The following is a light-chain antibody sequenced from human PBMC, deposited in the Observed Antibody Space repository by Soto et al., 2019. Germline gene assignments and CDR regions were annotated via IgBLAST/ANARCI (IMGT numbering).Light chain of an antibody. J-gene: IGKJ1*01. CDR1: QSVSNNY. CDR3: QQYAASPRT. Sequence: EVVLTQSPGTLSLSPRERATLPCRASQSVSNNYLAWYQHKPGQAPRLLIYGASNRAPGIPDRFSGSGSGPDFTLTISRLEPEDLAVYYCQQYAASPRTFGQGTLVEVK. V-gene: IGKV3-20*01. CDR2: GAS.